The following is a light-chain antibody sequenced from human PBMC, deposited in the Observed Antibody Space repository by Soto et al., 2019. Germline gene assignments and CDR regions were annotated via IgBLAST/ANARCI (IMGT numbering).Light chain of an antibody. V-gene: IGKV3-15*01. J-gene: IGKJ1*01. CDR2: GAS. CDR1: QSVSSN. CDR3: QQYNNWPPDRT. Sequence: EIVMTQSPATLSVSPGERATLSCRASQSVSSNLAWYQQKPGQAPRLLIYGASTRATGIPARFSGSGSGTEFTLTISSLQSEYLAIYFCQQYNNWPPDRTFGQGTKVEIK.